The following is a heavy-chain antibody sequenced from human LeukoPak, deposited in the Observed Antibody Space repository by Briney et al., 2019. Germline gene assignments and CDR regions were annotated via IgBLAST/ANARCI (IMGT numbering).Heavy chain of an antibody. Sequence: GGSLRLSCAASGFTFSAYAMSWVRQAPGKGLEWVSAISGSGGTTYYPDSVKGRFTISRDNSKNTLFVQMNSLRAEDTAVYYCAKEYSDYFDCWGQGTLVTVSS. CDR1: GFTFSAYA. J-gene: IGHJ4*02. V-gene: IGHV3-23*01. CDR2: ISGSGGTT. D-gene: IGHD2-21*01. CDR3: AKEYSDYFDC.